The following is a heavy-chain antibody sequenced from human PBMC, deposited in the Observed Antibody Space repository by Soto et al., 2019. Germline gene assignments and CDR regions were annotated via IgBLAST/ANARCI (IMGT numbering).Heavy chain of an antibody. CDR1: GFTFSSYW. J-gene: IGHJ6*03. CDR2: INSDGSST. Sequence: GGSLRLSCAASGFTFSSYWMHWVRQAPGKGLVWVSRINSDGSSTSYADSVKGRFTISRDNDKNTLYLQMNSLRAEDTAVYYCARDMVVVVAATSYYYMDVWGKGTTVTVSS. V-gene: IGHV3-74*01. D-gene: IGHD2-15*01. CDR3: ARDMVVVVAATSYYYMDV.